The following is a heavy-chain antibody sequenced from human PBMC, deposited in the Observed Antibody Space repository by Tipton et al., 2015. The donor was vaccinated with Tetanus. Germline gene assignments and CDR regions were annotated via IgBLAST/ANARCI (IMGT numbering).Heavy chain of an antibody. J-gene: IGHJ1*01. Sequence: TLSLTCTVSGGSISSSSYYWGWIRQPPGKGLEWIGSIYYSGSTYYNPSLKSRVTISVDTSKNQFSLKLSSVTAADTAVYYCASSIAAAGAKYFQHWGQGTLVTVSS. CDR3: ASSIAAAGAKYFQH. CDR2: IYYSGST. V-gene: IGHV4-39*01. D-gene: IGHD6-13*01. CDR1: GGSISSSSYY.